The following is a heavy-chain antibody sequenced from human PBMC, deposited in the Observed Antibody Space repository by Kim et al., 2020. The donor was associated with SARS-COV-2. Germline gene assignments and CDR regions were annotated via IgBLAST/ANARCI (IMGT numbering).Heavy chain of an antibody. V-gene: IGHV3-30-3*01. CDR1: GFTFSSYA. CDR3: AIRREYVLRFLEWSTTFDY. CDR2: ISYDGSNK. D-gene: IGHD3-3*01. Sequence: GGSLRLSCAASGFTFSSYAMHWVRQAPGKGLEWVAVISYDGSNKYYADSVKGRFTISRDNSKNTLYLQMNSLRAEDTAVYYCAIRREYVLRFLEWSTTFDYWGQGTLVTVSS. J-gene: IGHJ4*02.